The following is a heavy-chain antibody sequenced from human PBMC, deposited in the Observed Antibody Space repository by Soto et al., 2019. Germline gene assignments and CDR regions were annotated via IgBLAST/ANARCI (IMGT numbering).Heavy chain of an antibody. CDR2: IDGSGGNT. J-gene: IGHJ5*02. V-gene: IGHV3-23*01. Sequence: GGSLRLSCAASGFTFGTTDMSWVRQAPGEGLEWVSTIDGSGGNTYYADSVKGRFTISRDNSRNTVYLQMNSLRGDDTALYYCVKNSGWFNTSGQGALVPVSP. CDR1: GFTFGTTD. CDR3: VKNSGWFNT. D-gene: IGHD3-10*01.